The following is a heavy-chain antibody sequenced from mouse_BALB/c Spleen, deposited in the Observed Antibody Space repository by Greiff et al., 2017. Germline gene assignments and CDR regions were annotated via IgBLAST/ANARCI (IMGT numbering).Heavy chain of an antibody. V-gene: IGHV5-17*02. CDR2: ISSGSSTI. Sequence: EVQLVESGGGLVQPGGSRKLSCAASGFTFSSFGMHWVRQAPEKGLEWVAYISSGSSTIYYADTVKGRFTISRDNPKNTLFLQMTSLRSEDTAMYYCARSYYYGSSPYYFDYWGQGTTLTVSS. J-gene: IGHJ2*01. D-gene: IGHD1-1*01. CDR3: ARSYYYGSSPYYFDY. CDR1: GFTFSSFG.